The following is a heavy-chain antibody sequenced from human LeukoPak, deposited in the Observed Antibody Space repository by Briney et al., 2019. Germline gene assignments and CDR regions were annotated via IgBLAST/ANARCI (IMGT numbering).Heavy chain of an antibody. Sequence: SETLSLTCTVSGDSISSSSFFWGWIRQPPGKGLEWIGEINHSGSTNYNPSLKSRVTISVDTSQNQFSLKLSSVTAADTAVYYCARQDTVTDYYFDYWGQGTLVTVSS. CDR1: GDSISSSSFF. D-gene: IGHD4-17*01. CDR2: INHSGST. V-gene: IGHV4-39*01. J-gene: IGHJ4*02. CDR3: ARQDTVTDYYFDY.